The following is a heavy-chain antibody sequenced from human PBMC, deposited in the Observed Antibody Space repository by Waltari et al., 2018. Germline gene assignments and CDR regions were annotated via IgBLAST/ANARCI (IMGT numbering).Heavy chain of an antibody. CDR1: GFTFSSYA. CDR3: AKGGSYSYYFDY. CDR2: IYSGGST. D-gene: IGHD1-26*01. J-gene: IGHJ4*02. V-gene: IGHV3-23*03. Sequence: EVQLLESGGGLVQPGGSLRLSCAASGFTFSSYAMSWVRQAPGKGLEWVSVIYSGGSTYYADSVKGRFTISRDNSKNTLYLQMNSLRAEDTAVYYCAKGGSYSYYFDYWGQGTLVTVSS.